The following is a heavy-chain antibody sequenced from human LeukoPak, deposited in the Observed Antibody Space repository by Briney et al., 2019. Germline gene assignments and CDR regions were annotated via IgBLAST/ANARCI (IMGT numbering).Heavy chain of an antibody. D-gene: IGHD2-15*01. CDR2: INPDGRDT. Sequence: GGSLRLSCAASGFTFSSYAMSWVRQAPGKGLEWVAHINPDGRDTYYVDSVKGRFTISRDNAQNSMYLQMNSLRAEDTAVYYCARGGPIYCSGDSCYPGDYWGQGTLVTVSS. J-gene: IGHJ4*02. CDR3: ARGGPIYCSGDSCYPGDY. V-gene: IGHV3-7*01. CDR1: GFTFSSYA.